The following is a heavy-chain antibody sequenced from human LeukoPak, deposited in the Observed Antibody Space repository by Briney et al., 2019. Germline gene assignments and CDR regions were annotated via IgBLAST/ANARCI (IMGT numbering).Heavy chain of an antibody. J-gene: IGHJ4*02. CDR1: GDSVSSGNYY. V-gene: IGHV4-61*01. D-gene: IGHD3-22*01. CDR3: ARGQDDRSGTFDY. Sequence: PSGTLSLTCTVSGDSVSSGNYYLSWIRQPPGKGLDWITYMSPSGTTKYNPSLKSRVTTSVDTSRTRFSLRLSSVTAADTAVYYCARGQDDRSGTFDYWGQGILVTVSS. CDR2: MSPSGTT.